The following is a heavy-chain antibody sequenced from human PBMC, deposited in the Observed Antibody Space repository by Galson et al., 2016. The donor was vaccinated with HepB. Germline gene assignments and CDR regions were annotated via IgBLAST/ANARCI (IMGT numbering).Heavy chain of an antibody. V-gene: IGHV1-18*01. D-gene: IGHD3-3*01. CDR2: ISAYNGNT. CDR3: ARDLEWRNYDFWSRIQVGYFDS. Sequence: SVKVSCKASGYTFTNYGIIWVRHAPGQGLEWMGWISAYNGNTNYAQKFQGRVTMTRDTSTSTAYLDLRSLGSDNTAVYYCARDLEWRNYDFWSRIQVGYFDSWGQGTLVTVSS. J-gene: IGHJ4*02. CDR1: GYTFTNYG.